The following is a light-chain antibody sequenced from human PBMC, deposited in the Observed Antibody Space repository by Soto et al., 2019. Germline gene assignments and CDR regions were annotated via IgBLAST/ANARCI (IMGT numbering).Light chain of an antibody. CDR1: QSVSSY. CDR2: DAS. V-gene: IGKV3-11*01. J-gene: IGKJ1*01. CDR3: QQRGNWPPTWT. Sequence: EVVLTQSPGTLSVSPGERATLSCRASQSVSSYLAWYQQKPGQAPRLLIYDASNRATGIPARFSGSGSGTDFTLTINGLEPEDSAVYYCQQRGNWPPTWTFGQGTKVDI.